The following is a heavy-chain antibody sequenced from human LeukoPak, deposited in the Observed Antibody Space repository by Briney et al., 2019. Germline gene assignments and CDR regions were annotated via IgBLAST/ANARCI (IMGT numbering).Heavy chain of an antibody. CDR2: ISGSGGST. CDR1: GFTFSSDA. D-gene: IGHD3-22*01. J-gene: IGHJ4*02. CDR3: AKHPEGSSGFFDY. V-gene: IGHV3-23*01. Sequence: PGGSLRLSCAASGFTFSSDAMSWVRQAPGKGLEWVSAISGSGGSTYYADSVKGRFTISRGNSKNTLYLQMNSLRAEDTAVYYCAKHPEGSSGFFDYWGQGTLVTVSS.